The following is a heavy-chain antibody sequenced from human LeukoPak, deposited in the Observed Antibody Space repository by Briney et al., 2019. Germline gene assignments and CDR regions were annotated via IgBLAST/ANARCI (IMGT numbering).Heavy chain of an antibody. D-gene: IGHD3-3*01. CDR1: GGSFSGYY. CDR2: INHSGST. V-gene: IGHV4-34*01. CDR3: ARRVPAAPYDFWSGYYTGWFDP. J-gene: IGHJ5*02. Sequence: SETLSLTCAVYGGSFSGYYWSWIRQPPGKGLEWIGEINHSGSTNYNPSLKSRVTISVDTSKHQFSLKLSSVTAADTAVYYCARRVPAAPYDFWSGYYTGWFDPWGQGTLVTVSS.